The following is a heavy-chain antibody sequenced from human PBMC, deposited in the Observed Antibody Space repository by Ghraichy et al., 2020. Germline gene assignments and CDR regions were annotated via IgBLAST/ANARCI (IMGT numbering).Heavy chain of an antibody. J-gene: IGHJ4*02. CDR2: VNSDGTTT. Sequence: GGSLRLSFAASGFSFRSYWMHWVRQAPGKGLVWVSRVNSDGTTTSYADSVKGRITISRDNTKNTLYLQMNSLRAEDTAVYYCATGYSNSWYSFDYWGQGTLVTVSS. V-gene: IGHV3-74*01. D-gene: IGHD6-13*01. CDR1: GFSFRSYW. CDR3: ATGYSNSWYSFDY.